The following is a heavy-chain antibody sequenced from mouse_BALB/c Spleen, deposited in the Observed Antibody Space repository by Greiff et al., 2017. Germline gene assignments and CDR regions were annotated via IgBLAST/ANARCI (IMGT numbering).Heavy chain of an antibody. CDR2: ISSGGST. Sequence: EVQVVESGGGLVKPGGSLKLSCAASGFTFSSYAMSWVRQTPEKRLEWVASISSGGSTYYPDSVKGRFTISRDNARNILYLQMSSLRSEDTAMYYCASLNSLLRPWFAYWGQGTLVTVSA. D-gene: IGHD1-2*01. CDR1: GFTFSSYA. CDR3: ASLNSLLRPWFAY. V-gene: IGHV5-6-5*01. J-gene: IGHJ3*01.